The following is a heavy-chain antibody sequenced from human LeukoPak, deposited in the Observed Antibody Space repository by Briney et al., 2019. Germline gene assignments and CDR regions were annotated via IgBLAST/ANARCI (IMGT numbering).Heavy chain of an antibody. Sequence: GGSLRLSCAASGFTFDDYAMHWVRQAPGKGLEWVSGISWNSGSIGYADSVKGRFNISRDNAKNSLYLQMNSLRAEDTALYYCAKDIQPYYYDCSGYARAFYYWGQGTLVTVSS. CDR3: AKDIQPYYYDCSGYARAFYY. D-gene: IGHD3-22*01. V-gene: IGHV3-9*01. J-gene: IGHJ4*02. CDR1: GFTFDDYA. CDR2: ISWNSGSI.